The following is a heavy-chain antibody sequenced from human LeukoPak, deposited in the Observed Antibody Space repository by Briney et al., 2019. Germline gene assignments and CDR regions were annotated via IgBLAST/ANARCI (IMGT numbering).Heavy chain of an antibody. CDR3: ARVIPHYDFWSGYGYFDY. J-gene: IGHJ4*02. D-gene: IGHD3-3*01. CDR2: IYYSGST. V-gene: IGHV4-59*01. CDR1: GGSISSYY. Sequence: SETLSLTCTVSGGSISSYYWSWIRQPPGKGLEYIGYIYYSGSTNYSPSLKSRVTISVDTSKNQFSLKLSSVTAADTAVYYCARVIPHYDFWSGYGYFDYWGQGTLVTVSS.